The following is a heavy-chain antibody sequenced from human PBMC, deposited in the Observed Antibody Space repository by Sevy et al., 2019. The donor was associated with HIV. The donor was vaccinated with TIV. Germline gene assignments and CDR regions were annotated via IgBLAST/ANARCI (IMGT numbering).Heavy chain of an antibody. CDR1: GGSISSYY. CDR2: IYYSGST. CDR3: ASSYSSSLHDAFDI. Sequence: SETLSLTCTVSGGSISSYYWSWIRQPPGKGLEWIGYIYYSGSTNYNPSLKSRVTISVDTSKNQFSLKLSSVTAADTAMYYCASSYSSSLHDAFDIWGQGTMVTVSS. J-gene: IGHJ3*02. D-gene: IGHD6-13*01. V-gene: IGHV4-59*01.